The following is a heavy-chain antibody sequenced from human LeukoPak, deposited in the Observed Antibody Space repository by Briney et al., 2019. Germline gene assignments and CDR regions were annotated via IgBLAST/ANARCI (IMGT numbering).Heavy chain of an antibody. CDR2: IYYSGST. V-gene: IGHV4-31*03. D-gene: IGHD4-17*01. J-gene: IGHJ2*01. CDR1: GGSISSGGYY. Sequence: SQTLSLTCTVSGGSISSGGYYWSWIRPHPGKGLEWIGYIYYSGSTYYNPSLKSRVTISVDTSKNQFSLKLSSVTAADTAVYYCASRDGDYDWYFDLWGRGTLVTVSS. CDR3: ASRDGDYDWYFDL.